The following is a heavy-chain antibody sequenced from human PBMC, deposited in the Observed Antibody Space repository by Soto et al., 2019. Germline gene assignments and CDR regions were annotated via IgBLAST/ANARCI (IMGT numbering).Heavy chain of an antibody. J-gene: IGHJ3*02. CDR1: GFTFSSYA. D-gene: IGHD3-10*01. CDR2: ISGSGGIT. CDR3: AKLLWFGELAGFDI. V-gene: IGHV3-23*01. Sequence: EVQLLESGGGLVQPGGSLRLSCAASGFTFSSYAMSWFRQAPGKGREWVSAISGSGGITHYADSVKGRFTISRDNSKNTLYLQMNSLRAEDTAVYYCAKLLWFGELAGFDIWGQGTMVTVSS.